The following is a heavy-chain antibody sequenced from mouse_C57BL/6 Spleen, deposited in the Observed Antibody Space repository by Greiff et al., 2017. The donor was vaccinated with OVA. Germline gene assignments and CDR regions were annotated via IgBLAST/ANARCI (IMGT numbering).Heavy chain of an antibody. CDR2: IWSGGST. J-gene: IGHJ1*03. D-gene: IGHD1-1*01. CDR3: ARAYYGSSDWYCDD. V-gene: IGHV2-2*01. CDR1: GFSLTSYG. Sequence: VQGVESGPGLVQPSQSLSITCTASGFSLTSYGVHWVRQSPGQGLEWLGVIWSGGSTDYDAAFISSLSISKDNSKSQVFFKMNSLQADDTAIYYCARAYYGSSDWYCDDWGTGTTVTVSS.